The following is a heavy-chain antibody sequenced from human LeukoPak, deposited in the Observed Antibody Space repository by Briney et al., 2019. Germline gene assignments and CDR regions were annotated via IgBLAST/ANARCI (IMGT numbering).Heavy chain of an antibody. J-gene: IGHJ4*02. D-gene: IGHD6-13*01. V-gene: IGHV4-34*01. CDR2: INRSGGT. CDR1: GGSFSGYY. CDR3: ARVIAAAGPFDY. Sequence: SETLSLTCGVYGGSFSGYYWSWIRLSPGKGLEWIGEINRSGGTDYNPSLKSRVTISGDTSKNQFSLRLSSVTAADTAVYYCARVIAAAGPFDYWGQGTLVTVSS.